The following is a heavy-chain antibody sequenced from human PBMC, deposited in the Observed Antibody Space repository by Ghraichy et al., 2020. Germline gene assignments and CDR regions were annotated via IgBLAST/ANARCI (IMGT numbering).Heavy chain of an antibody. J-gene: IGHJ4*02. Sequence: ESLNISCAVYGRSFSSYYWSWIRQPPGKGLEWIGEINHGGSTNYNPSLESRVTISIDTSKHQFSLKLTSVTAADTAVYYCARVQNGVGVDYWGQGALVTVSS. V-gene: IGHV4-34*01. CDR3: ARVQNGVGVDY. D-gene: IGHD2-8*01. CDR1: GRSFSSYY. CDR2: INHGGST.